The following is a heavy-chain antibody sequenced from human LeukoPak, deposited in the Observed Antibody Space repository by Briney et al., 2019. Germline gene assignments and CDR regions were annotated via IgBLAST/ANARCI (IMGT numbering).Heavy chain of an antibody. J-gene: IGHJ4*02. Sequence: GGSLRLSCVVSGIAFRTEEMNWVRQTPAKGLEWLAYISNSGSPVHYADSVKGRFTISRDNAKNSVYLQMNSLRADDTAIYFCARGGNYAPFDYWGQGVLVAVSS. CDR3: ARGGNYAPFDY. V-gene: IGHV3-48*03. CDR1: GIAFRTEE. CDR2: ISNSGSPV. D-gene: IGHD1-26*01.